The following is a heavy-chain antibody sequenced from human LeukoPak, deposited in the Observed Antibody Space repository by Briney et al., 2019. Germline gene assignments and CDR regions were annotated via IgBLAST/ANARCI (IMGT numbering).Heavy chain of an antibody. V-gene: IGHV4-4*07. CDR1: GGSITHYY. Sequence: PSETLSLTSTVSGGSITHYYWNWIRQPAGKALEWIGRIYTSGSTDYKPSLKSRVTMSLDTSKNQLSLELSSVTAADTAVYYCARVISGTTGWPIKYYFDFWGQGTPVTVSS. CDR2: IYTSGST. D-gene: IGHD1-7*01. CDR3: ARVISGTTGWPIKYYFDF. J-gene: IGHJ4*02.